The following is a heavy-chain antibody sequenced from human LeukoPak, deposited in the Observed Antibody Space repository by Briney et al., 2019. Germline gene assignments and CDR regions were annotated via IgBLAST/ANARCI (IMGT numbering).Heavy chain of an antibody. Sequence: PAETLSLTCSLSGGPITEYYWSWLRQPPGKGLEGIGYIYHTGSTNYSPSLKSRVTMSVDASRNQFSLKLVSVTAADTAVYYCARDRGSTGYYYLDSWGQGILVTVSS. CDR1: GGPITEYY. J-gene: IGHJ4*02. CDR2: IYHTGST. V-gene: IGHV4-59*01. CDR3: ARDRGSTGYYYLDS. D-gene: IGHD6-19*01.